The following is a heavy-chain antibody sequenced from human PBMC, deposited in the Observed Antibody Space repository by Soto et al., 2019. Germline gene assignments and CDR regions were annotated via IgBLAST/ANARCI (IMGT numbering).Heavy chain of an antibody. CDR2: ISAYNGNT. J-gene: IGHJ4*02. CDR1: GYTFTRYG. D-gene: IGHD2-15*01. CDR3: ARDWYCSGGSCYTRGIDY. V-gene: IGHV1-18*01. Sequence: GASVKVSCKASGYTFTRYGISWVRQAPGQGREWMGGISAYNGNTNYAQKLQGRVTMTTDTSTSTAYMELRSLRSDDTAVYYCARDWYCSGGSCYTRGIDYWGQGTMVTVSS.